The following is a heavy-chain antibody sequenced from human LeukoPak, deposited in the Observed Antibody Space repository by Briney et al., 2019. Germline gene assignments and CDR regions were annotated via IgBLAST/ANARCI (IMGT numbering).Heavy chain of an antibody. CDR2: IWYDGSNK. Sequence: GGSLRLSCAASGFTFSTYGMHWVRQAPGKGLEWVAVIWYDGSNKYFADSVKGRFTISRDNSKNTLYLQMNSLRPEDMGIYYCAREERAETDTLLIFVDRWGQGTLVTISS. V-gene: IGHV3-33*01. J-gene: IGHJ4*02. CDR1: GFTFSTYG. D-gene: IGHD1-1*01. CDR3: AREERAETDTLLIFVDR.